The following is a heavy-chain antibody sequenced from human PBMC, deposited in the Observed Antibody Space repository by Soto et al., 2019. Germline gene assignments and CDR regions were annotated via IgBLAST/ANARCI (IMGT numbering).Heavy chain of an antibody. CDR2: IYYSGST. Sequence: QVQLQESGPGLVKPSQTLSLTCTVSGGSISSGDYYWSWIRQPPGKGLEWIGYIYYSGSTYYNPSLKSRVTISVDTSKNQFSLKLRSVTAADTAVYYCARDPVDYDILTGYYPPWFDPWGQGTLVTVSS. CDR3: ARDPVDYDILTGYYPPWFDP. V-gene: IGHV4-30-4*01. D-gene: IGHD3-9*01. J-gene: IGHJ5*02. CDR1: GGSISSGDYY.